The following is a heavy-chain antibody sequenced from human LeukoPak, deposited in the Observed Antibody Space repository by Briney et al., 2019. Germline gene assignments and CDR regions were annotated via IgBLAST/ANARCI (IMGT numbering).Heavy chain of an antibody. CDR3: ARGFGLGSSSWYDDAFDI. V-gene: IGHV1-18*01. CDR1: GYTFTSYG. CDR2: ISAYNGNT. D-gene: IGHD6-13*01. Sequence: EASVKVSCKASGYTFTSYGISWVRQAPGQGLEWMGWISAYNGNTNYAQKLQGRVTMTTDTSTSTAYMELRSLRSDDTAVYYCARGFGLGSSSWYDDAFDIWGQGTMVTVSS. J-gene: IGHJ3*02.